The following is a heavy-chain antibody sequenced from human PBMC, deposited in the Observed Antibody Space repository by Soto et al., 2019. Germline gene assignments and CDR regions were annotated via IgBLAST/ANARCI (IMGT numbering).Heavy chain of an antibody. CDR1: GFTFSSYA. D-gene: IGHD2-21*02. CDR3: ARDAGGYCGGDCSPGY. V-gene: IGHV3-30-3*01. CDR2: ISYDGSKK. Sequence: QVQLVESGGGVVQPGRSLRLSCAASGFTFSSYAMHWVRQAPGKGLEWVAVISYDGSKKYYADSVKGRFTISRDNSKNRLYLKMNSLRAEDTAVYYCARDAGGYCGGDCSPGYWGQGTLVAVSS. J-gene: IGHJ4*02.